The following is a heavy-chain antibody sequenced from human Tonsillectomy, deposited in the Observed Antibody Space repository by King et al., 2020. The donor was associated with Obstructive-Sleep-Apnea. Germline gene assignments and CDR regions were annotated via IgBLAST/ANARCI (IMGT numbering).Heavy chain of an antibody. CDR1: GYTFTGYY. CDR3: ARDGAAAGPPVYWFDP. D-gene: IGHD6-13*01. J-gene: IGHJ5*02. V-gene: IGHV1-2*04. CDR2: INPNSGGT. Sequence: VQLVESGAEVKKPGASVKVSCKASGYTFTGYYMHWVRQAPGQGLEWMGWINPNSGGTNYAQKFQGWVTMTRDTSISTAYMELSRLRSDDTAVYYCARDGAAAGPPVYWFDPWGQGTLVTVSS.